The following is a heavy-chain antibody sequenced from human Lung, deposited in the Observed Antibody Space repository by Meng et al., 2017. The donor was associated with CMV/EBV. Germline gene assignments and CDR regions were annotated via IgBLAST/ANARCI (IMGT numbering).Heavy chain of an antibody. V-gene: IGHV1-18*01. CDR3: ARRRIAVAGFDP. J-gene: IGHJ5*02. CDR2: ISAYNGNT. Sequence: ASXXVSXKASGYTFTSYGISWVRQAPGQGLEWMGWISAYNGNTNYAQKLQGRVTMTTDTSTSTAYMELRSLRSDDTAVYYCARRRIAVAGFDPWGQGTRVTGYS. D-gene: IGHD6-19*01. CDR1: GYTFTSYG.